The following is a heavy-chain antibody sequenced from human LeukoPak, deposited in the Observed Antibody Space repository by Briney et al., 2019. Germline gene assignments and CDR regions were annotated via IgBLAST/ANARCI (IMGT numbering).Heavy chain of an antibody. Sequence: ASGKLCCKASGYTFTSYDISLVRQAPGQGLEWMGGISAYNGNTNYEQKLQGRVTMTTDTSTSTAYMELRSLRSDDTAVYYCARESMVRGARGYYYGMDVWGQGTTVTVSS. D-gene: IGHD3-10*01. CDR3: ARESMVRGARGYYYGMDV. CDR2: ISAYNGNT. J-gene: IGHJ6*02. V-gene: IGHV1-18*01. CDR1: GYTFTSYD.